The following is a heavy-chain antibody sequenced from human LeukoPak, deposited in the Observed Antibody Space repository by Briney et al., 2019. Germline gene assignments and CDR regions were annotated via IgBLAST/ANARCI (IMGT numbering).Heavy chain of an antibody. J-gene: IGHJ3*02. V-gene: IGHV4-39*01. CDR1: GGSIISSDYH. Sequence: SETLSLTCTVSGGSIISSDYHWGWVRQPPRKGLEWIGTISYSGNTDYNPSLRSRVTTSVDTSNNQFSLRLGSVTAADTAVYHCARHCCSGPAKRVFDIWGQGTMVTVSS. D-gene: IGHD2-15*01. CDR3: ARHCCSGPAKRVFDI. CDR2: ISYSGNT.